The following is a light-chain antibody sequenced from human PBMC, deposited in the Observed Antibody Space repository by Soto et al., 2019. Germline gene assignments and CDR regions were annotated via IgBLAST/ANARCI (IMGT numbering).Light chain of an antibody. CDR2: AAS. CDR3: QQSYSTPLT. Sequence: DIQMTQSPSSLSASVGDRFIITCLASQSISSYLNWYQQKPGKAPKLLIYAASSLQSGVPSRFSGSGSGTDFTLTISSLQPEDFATYYCQQSYSTPLTFGGGTKVDIK. CDR1: QSISSY. V-gene: IGKV1-39*01. J-gene: IGKJ4*01.